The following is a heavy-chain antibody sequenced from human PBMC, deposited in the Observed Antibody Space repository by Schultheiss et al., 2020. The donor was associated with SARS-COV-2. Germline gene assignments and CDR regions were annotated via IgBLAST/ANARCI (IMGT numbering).Heavy chain of an antibody. Sequence: SETLSLTCSVSGSSITGFFWTWIRQPPGKGLDPIGNIYFTGITKYSPSLKSRVTFSLDTSKKQFSLRLNSVTAADTAVYYCARDQDYGRNAFDIWGQGTMVTV. CDR3: ARDQDYGRNAFDI. J-gene: IGHJ3*02. CDR1: GSSITGFF. V-gene: IGHV4-59*01. D-gene: IGHD4/OR15-4a*01. CDR2: IYFTGIT.